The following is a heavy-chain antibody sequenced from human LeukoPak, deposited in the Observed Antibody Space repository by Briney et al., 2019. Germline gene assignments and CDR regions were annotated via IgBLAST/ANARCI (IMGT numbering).Heavy chain of an antibody. CDR2: TSAYNGNT. CDR1: GYTFTSYG. D-gene: IGHD2-2*01. V-gene: IGHV1-18*01. J-gene: IGHJ4*02. Sequence: ASVKVSCKASGYTFTSYGISWVRQAPGQGLEWMGWTSAYNGNTNYAQKLQGRVTMTTDTSTSPAYMEPRSLRSDDTAVYYCARDHIVVVPAAISVLDYWGQGTLVTVSS. CDR3: ARDHIVVVPAAISVLDY.